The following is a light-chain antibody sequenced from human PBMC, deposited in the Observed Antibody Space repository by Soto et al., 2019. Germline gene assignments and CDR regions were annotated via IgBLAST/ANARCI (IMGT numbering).Light chain of an antibody. V-gene: IGKV1-8*01. Sequence: AIRMTQSPSSLSASTGDRVTITCRASQGISSYLAWYQQKPGKAPKLLIYAASTLRSGVPSRFSGSASGTEFTLTISSLQPEDFATYYCQQVSGYPLNFGGGTKVDI. CDR2: AAS. J-gene: IGKJ4*01. CDR1: QGISSY. CDR3: QQVSGYPLN.